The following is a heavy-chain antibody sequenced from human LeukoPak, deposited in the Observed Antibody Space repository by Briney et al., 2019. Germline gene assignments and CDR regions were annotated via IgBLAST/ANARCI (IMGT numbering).Heavy chain of an antibody. CDR1: GFTFSSYA. CDR3: AKDQGPIAVAALFDY. CDR2: IIGSGGST. V-gene: IGHV3-23*01. J-gene: IGHJ4*02. Sequence: GGSLRLSCAASGFTFSSYAMSWVRQAPGKWLGWVSSIIGSGGSTYYADSVKGRFTISRDNSKNTLYLQMNSLRAEDTAVYYCAKDQGPIAVAALFDYWGQGTLVTVSS. D-gene: IGHD6-19*01.